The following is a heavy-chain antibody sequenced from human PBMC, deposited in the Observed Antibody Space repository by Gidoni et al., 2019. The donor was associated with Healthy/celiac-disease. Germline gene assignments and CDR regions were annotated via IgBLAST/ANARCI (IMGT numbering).Heavy chain of an antibody. J-gene: IGHJ5*02. V-gene: IGHV3-7*01. D-gene: IGHD1-26*01. CDR2: VTHDGSEK. CDR1: GFTVSSYW. Sequence: EVQLVESGGGLVQPGGSLRLACAASGFTVSSYWMSWVRQAPGKGLEWLANVTHDGSEKYYVDSVKRRFTNSRDNAKNSLYLQMNSLGAEDTAVYYCAREVGADNWFDPWGQGTLVTVSS. CDR3: AREVGADNWFDP.